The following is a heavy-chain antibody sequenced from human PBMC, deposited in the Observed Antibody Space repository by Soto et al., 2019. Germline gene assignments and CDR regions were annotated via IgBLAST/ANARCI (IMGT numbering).Heavy chain of an antibody. CDR1: ADSISRGAAGSY. CDR3: ASGHDANKVRY. Sequence: QVQLQESGPGLVRPSQTLSLNCTVSADSISRGAAGSYWTWIRQVPGKGLEWVGYIYYNGQTYYNPSLKSRPTISIEPSDNQFSLKLTSVTAADTAIYFFASGHDANKVRYWGQGTLVTVSS. D-gene: IGHD1-1*01. J-gene: IGHJ4*02. V-gene: IGHV4-31*03. CDR2: IYYNGQT.